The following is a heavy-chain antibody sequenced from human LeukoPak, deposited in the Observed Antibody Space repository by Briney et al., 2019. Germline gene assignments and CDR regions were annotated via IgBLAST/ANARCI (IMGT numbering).Heavy chain of an antibody. CDR2: INPNSGVT. V-gene: IGHV1-2*02. CDR3: ARGGERYYEPFDI. J-gene: IGHJ3*02. Sequence: ASVKVSCKASGYTFTGYYMHWVRQAPGQGLEWMGWINPNSGVTNYAQKFQGRVTMTRDTSISTAYMELSRLRSDDTAVYYCARGGERYYEPFDIWGQGTMVTVSS. D-gene: IGHD3-22*01. CDR1: GYTFTGYY.